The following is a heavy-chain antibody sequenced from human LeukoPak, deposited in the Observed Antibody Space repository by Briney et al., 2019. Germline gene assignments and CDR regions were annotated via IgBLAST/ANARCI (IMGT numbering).Heavy chain of an antibody. CDR1: GFTFSGSA. Sequence: PGGSLRLSCAASGFTFSGSAIHWVRQASGKGLEWVGRIRTKFNSYATAYAAPMKGRFTISRDDSKNTAYLQMSSLETEDTAVYYCVRPGDGLKPDLTTVFDLWGQGTLVTVSS. CDR3: VRPGDGLKPDLTTVFDL. D-gene: IGHD4-11*01. CDR2: IRTKFNSYAT. J-gene: IGHJ4*02. V-gene: IGHV3-73*01.